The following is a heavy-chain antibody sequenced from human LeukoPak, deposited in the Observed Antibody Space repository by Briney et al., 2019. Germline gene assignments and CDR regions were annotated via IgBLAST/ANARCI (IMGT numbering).Heavy chain of an antibody. Sequence: PGGSLRLSCAASGFTFSSYWMSWVRQAPGKGLEWVANIKQDGSEKYYVDSVKGRFTISRDNAKNSLYLQMNSLRAEDTAVYSCARSITIFGVATDYWGQGTLVTVSS. V-gene: IGHV3-7*01. CDR2: IKQDGSEK. CDR3: ARSITIFGVATDY. J-gene: IGHJ4*02. CDR1: GFTFSSYW. D-gene: IGHD3-3*01.